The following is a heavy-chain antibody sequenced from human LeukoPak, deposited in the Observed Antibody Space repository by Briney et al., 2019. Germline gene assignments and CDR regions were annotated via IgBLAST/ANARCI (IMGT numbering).Heavy chain of an antibody. J-gene: IGHJ3*02. CDR2: IYQSGST. CDR3: ARDLGRYYDRGTLSAFDI. V-gene: IGHV4-38-2*02. CDR1: GYSISSGYY. D-gene: IGHD3-9*01. Sequence: SETLSLTCTVSGYSISSGYYWGWIRQPPGKGLEWIGSIYQSGSTYYNPSLKSRVTLLADTSKNQFSLKLSSVTAADTAVYYCARDLGRYYDRGTLSAFDIWGQGTVVTVSS.